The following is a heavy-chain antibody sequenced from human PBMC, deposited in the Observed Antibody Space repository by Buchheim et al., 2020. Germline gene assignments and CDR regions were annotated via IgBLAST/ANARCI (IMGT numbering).Heavy chain of an antibody. D-gene: IGHD1-14*01. V-gene: IGHV5-51*01. CDR1: GYTFTDFW. J-gene: IGHJ4*02. CDR2: IYPIDSYA. CDR3: VRGFKNRDPSFDY. Sequence: EVRLVQSGAEVKKPGESLKISCEGSGYTFTDFWIGWVRQMPGKGLEWMGIIYPIDSYARNSPSFQGHVTIPVDTAIRPAYLQWDSLQVSDSAIYYCVRGFKNRDPSFDYWGQGTL.